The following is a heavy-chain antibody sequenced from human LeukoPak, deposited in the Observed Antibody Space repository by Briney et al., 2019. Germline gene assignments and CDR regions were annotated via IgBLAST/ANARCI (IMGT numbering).Heavy chain of an antibody. V-gene: IGHV3-74*01. Sequence: GGSLRLSCAASGFTFSSYWMHWVRQAPGKGLVWVSHINTDGSTTNYADSVKGRFTISRDNAKNTLYLQINSLRGEDTAVYYCARSSGYLDYWGQGTSVTVSS. CDR2: INTDGSTT. D-gene: IGHD3-22*01. J-gene: IGHJ4*02. CDR3: ARSSGYLDY. CDR1: GFTFSSYW.